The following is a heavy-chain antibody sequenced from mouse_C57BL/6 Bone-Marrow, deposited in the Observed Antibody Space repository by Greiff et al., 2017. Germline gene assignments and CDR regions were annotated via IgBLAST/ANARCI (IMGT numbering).Heavy chain of an antibody. J-gene: IGHJ2*01. D-gene: IGHD1-1*01. Sequence: QVQLQQSGAELVRPGTSVKMSCKASGYTFTNYWIGWAKQRPGHGLEWIGDIYPGGGYTNYNEKFKGKATLTADKSSSTAYMQLSSLTSEDSAIYYCARSRYYGSSSYFDYWGQGTTLTVSS. CDR3: ARSRYYGSSSYFDY. CDR1: GYTFTNYW. CDR2: IYPGGGYT. V-gene: IGHV1-63*01.